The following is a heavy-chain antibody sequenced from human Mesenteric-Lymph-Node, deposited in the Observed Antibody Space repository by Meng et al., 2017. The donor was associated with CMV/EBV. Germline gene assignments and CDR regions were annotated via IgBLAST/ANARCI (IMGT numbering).Heavy chain of an antibody. V-gene: IGHV1-46*01. CDR2: INPRGDST. Sequence: KASGAPFTTSPFPWVRQVPGQGLEWMGLINPRGDSTSHAQKFQGRVSMTRDTSATTAYMELSSLRSDDTAVYYCAREVLLWFGELGHWGQGTLVTVSS. CDR1: GAPFTTSP. D-gene: IGHD3-10*01. CDR3: AREVLLWFGELGH. J-gene: IGHJ4*02.